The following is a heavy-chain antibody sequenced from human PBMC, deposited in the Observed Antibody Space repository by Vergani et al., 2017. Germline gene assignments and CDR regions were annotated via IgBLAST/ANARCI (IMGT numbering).Heavy chain of an antibody. J-gene: IGHJ4*02. CDR1: GFTFSNAW. V-gene: IGHV3-15*01. CDR2: IKSKTDGGTT. Sequence: EVQLVESGGGLVKPGGSLRLSCAASGFTFSNAWMSWVRQAPGKGLEWVGRIKSKTDGGTTDYTAPVKGRFTISRDDSKNTLYLQMNSLKTEDTAVYYCARDWGDYGQSDYWGQGTLVTVSS. D-gene: IGHD4-17*01. CDR3: ARDWGDYGQSDY.